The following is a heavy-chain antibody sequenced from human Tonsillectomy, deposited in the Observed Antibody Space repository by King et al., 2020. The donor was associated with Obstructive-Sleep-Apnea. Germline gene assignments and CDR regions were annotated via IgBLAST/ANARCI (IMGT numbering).Heavy chain of an antibody. V-gene: IGHV3-30-3*01. J-gene: IGHJ4*02. D-gene: IGHD1-26*01. Sequence: VQLVESGGGVVQPGRSLRLPCAASGFTFSSYAMHWVRQAPGKGLEWVAVISYDGSNKYYADSVKGRFTISRDNSKNTLYLQMNSLRAEDTAVYYCAREAFGAVGGYFDYWGQGTLVTVSS. CDR2: ISYDGSNK. CDR1: GFTFSSYA. CDR3: AREAFGAVGGYFDY.